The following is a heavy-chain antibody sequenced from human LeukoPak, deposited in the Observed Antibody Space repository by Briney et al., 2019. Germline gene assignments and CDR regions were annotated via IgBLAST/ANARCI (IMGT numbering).Heavy chain of an antibody. D-gene: IGHD3-10*01. CDR3: AKGMPGSSSFDY. Sequence: PGRSLRLSCAASGFTFDDYAMHCVRQAPGKGLECVSGISWNSGSIGYADSVKGRFTISRDKAKNSLYLQMNSLRAEDTALYYCAKGMPGSSSFDYWGQGTLVTVSS. CDR2: ISWNSGSI. CDR1: GFTFDDYA. J-gene: IGHJ4*02. V-gene: IGHV3-9*01.